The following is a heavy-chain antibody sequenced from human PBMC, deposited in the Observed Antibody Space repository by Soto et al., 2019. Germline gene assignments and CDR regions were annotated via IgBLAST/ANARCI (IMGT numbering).Heavy chain of an antibody. CDR2: ISAYNGNT. CDR1: GYTFTSYG. J-gene: IGHJ6*02. CDR3: AGVAGVPTYYYGSGSYYYYYYGMDV. Sequence: ASVKVSCKASGYTFTSYGISWVRQAPGQGLEWMGWISAYNGNTNYAQKLQGRVTMTTDTSTSTVYMELRSLRSDDTAEYYCAGVAGVPTYYYGSGSYYYYYYGMDVWGQGTTVTVSS. D-gene: IGHD3-10*01. V-gene: IGHV1-18*01.